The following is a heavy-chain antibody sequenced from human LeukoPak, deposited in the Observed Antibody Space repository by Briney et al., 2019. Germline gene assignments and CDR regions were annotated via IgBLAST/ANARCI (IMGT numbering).Heavy chain of an antibody. J-gene: IGHJ4*02. D-gene: IGHD3-3*01. CDR3: AKAQYYDFWSGYSIGGYYFDY. Sequence: SLRLSCAASGFTFDDYAMHWVRQAPGKGLEWVSGISWNSGSIGYADSVKGRFTISRDNAKNSLYLQMNSLRAEDTALYYCAKAQYYDFWSGYSIGGYYFDYWGQGTLVTVSS. V-gene: IGHV3-9*01. CDR1: GFTFDDYA. CDR2: ISWNSGSI.